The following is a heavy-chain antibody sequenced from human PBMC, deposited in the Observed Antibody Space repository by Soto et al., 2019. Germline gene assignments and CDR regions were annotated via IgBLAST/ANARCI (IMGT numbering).Heavy chain of an antibody. CDR2: SHYSGSA. J-gene: IGHJ4*02. D-gene: IGHD2-21*02. Sequence: QVQLQESGPGLVKPSETLSLTCTVSGGSISSYYWSWIRQPPGEGLEWIGYSHYSGSATYNPSLNSRVTISVDTSKNQFSLNLSSVTAADTAVYYCARRLLTATSFVQWGKGTLVTVSS. CDR1: GGSISSYY. CDR3: ARRLLTATSFVQ. V-gene: IGHV4-59*01.